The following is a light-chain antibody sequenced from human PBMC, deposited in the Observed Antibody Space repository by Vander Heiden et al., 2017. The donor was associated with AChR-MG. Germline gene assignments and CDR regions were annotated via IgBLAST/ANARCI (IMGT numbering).Light chain of an antibody. J-gene: IGKJ4*01. CDR3: QQRSNWPPLT. V-gene: IGKV3-11*01. CDR1: QSVSSY. Sequence: ETVSTQPPATLSLSPGERATLSCRASQSVSSYLAWYQQKPGQAPRLLIYDASNRATGIPARFSGSGSGTDFTLTISSLEPEDFAVYYCQQRSNWPPLTFGGGTKVEIK. CDR2: DAS.